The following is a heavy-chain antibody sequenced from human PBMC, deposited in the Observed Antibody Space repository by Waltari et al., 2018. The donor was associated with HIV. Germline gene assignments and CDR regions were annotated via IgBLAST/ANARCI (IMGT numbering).Heavy chain of an antibody. CDR1: GYTFTDYD. CDR2: MKPNTGKA. Sequence: QVQLVQSGAEVKKPGASVKVSCKASGYTFTDYDFNWVRQAPGQGLEWMGWMKPNTGKAGYAKRFQGRVTLTRNTSMNTAYMELNRLRSEDTAVYYCARGPGGYDFWSGLYYYYYGLDVWGQGTTVTVSS. D-gene: IGHD3-3*01. V-gene: IGHV1-8*01. CDR3: ARGPGGYDFWSGLYYYYYGLDV. J-gene: IGHJ6*02.